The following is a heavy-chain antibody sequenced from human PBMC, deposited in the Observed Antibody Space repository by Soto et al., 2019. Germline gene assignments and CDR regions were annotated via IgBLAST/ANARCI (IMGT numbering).Heavy chain of an antibody. CDR3: ARDIKTSRYYDSSGYYYV. CDR1: GGSISSSSYY. J-gene: IGHJ4*02. V-gene: IGHV4-39*07. D-gene: IGHD3-22*01. Sequence: SETLSLTCTVSGGSISSSSYYWGWIRQPPGKGLEWIGSIYYSGSTYYNPSLKSRVTISVDTSKNQFSLKLSSVTAADTAVYYCARDIKTSRYYDSSGYYYVWGQGTLVTVSS. CDR2: IYYSGST.